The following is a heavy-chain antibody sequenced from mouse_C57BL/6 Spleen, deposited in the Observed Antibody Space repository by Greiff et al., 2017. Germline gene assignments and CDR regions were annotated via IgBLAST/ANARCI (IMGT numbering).Heavy chain of an antibody. Sequence: DVQLQESGAELVRPGASVKLSCTASGFNIKDDYMHWVKQRPEQGLEWIGWIDPENGDTEYDSKFQGKATITADTSSTTAYLQLSSLTSEDTAVYYCTGYYGSSGYDYAMDYWGQGTSVTVSS. CDR3: TGYYGSSGYDYAMDY. D-gene: IGHD1-1*01. J-gene: IGHJ4*01. V-gene: IGHV14-4*01. CDR2: IDPENGDT. CDR1: GFNIKDDY.